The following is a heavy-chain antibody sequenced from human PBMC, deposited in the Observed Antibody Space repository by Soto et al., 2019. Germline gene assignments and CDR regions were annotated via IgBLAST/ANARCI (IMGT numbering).Heavy chain of an antibody. CDR1: GFTFSSYG. Sequence: GGSLRLSCAASGFTFSSYGMHWVRQAPGKGLEWVAVISYDGSNKYYADSVKGRFTISRDNSKNTLYLQMNSLRAEDTAVYYCAKEASSGWYEFFDYWGQGTLVTVSS. CDR3: AKEASSGWYEFFDY. D-gene: IGHD6-19*01. CDR2: ISYDGSNK. V-gene: IGHV3-30*18. J-gene: IGHJ4*02.